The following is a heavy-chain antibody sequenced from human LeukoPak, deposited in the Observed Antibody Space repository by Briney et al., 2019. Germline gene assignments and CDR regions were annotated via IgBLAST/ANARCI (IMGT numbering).Heavy chain of an antibody. V-gene: IGHV3-23*01. D-gene: IGHD2-2*01. CDR2: ISGSGGST. CDR1: GFTFSTYV. CDR3: AKVGIKTVVVPAA. J-gene: IGHJ5*02. Sequence: GGSLRLSCAASGFTFSTYVMTWVRQAPGKGLEWVSAISGSGGSTYYAGSVKGRFTISRDNSKNTLYLQMNSLRAEDTAVYYCAKVGIKTVVVPAAWGQGTLVTVSS.